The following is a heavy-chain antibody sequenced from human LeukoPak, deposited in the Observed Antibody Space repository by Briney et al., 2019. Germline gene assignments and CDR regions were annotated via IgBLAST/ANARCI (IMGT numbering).Heavy chain of an antibody. J-gene: IGHJ4*02. D-gene: IGHD4-11*01. Sequence: SETLSLTCAVSGYSISSGYYWGWIRQPPGKGPEWIGSVFHNGSSYYIPSLKSRDTISVDTSKNQFSLEVSSVTAADTAIYYCARGISTTGHDYWGPGTLVTVSS. V-gene: IGHV4-38-2*01. CDR2: VFHNGSS. CDR1: GYSISSGYY. CDR3: ARGISTTGHDY.